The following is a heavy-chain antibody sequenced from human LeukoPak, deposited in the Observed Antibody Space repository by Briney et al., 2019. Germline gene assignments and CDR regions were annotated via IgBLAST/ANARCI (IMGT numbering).Heavy chain of an antibody. CDR1: GGTFSSYA. J-gene: IGHJ5*02. CDR3: ARDGGYSSELYWFDP. Sequence: SVKVSRKASGGTFSSYAISWVRQAPGQGLEWMGGIIPIFGTANYAQKFQGRVTITADKSTSTAYMELSSLRSEDTAVYYCARDGGYSSELYWFDPWGQGTLVTVSS. CDR2: IIPIFGTA. V-gene: IGHV1-69*06. D-gene: IGHD6-19*01.